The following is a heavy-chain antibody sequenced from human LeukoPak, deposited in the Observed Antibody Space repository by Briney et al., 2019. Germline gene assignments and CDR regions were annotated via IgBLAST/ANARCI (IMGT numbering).Heavy chain of an antibody. J-gene: IGHJ4*02. Sequence: PGGSLRLSCAASGFTFSSYAMSWVRQAPGKGLEWVSAIGGSGGSTYYADSVKGRFTISRDNSKNTLYLQMNSLRAEDTAVYYCAKDGRGAWFGELWGYWGQGTLVTVSS. CDR1: GFTFSSYA. CDR2: IGGSGGST. CDR3: AKDGRGAWFGELWGY. D-gene: IGHD3-10*01. V-gene: IGHV3-23*01.